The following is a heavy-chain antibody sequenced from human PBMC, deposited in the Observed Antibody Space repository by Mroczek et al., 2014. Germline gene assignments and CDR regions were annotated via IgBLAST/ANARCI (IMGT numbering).Heavy chain of an antibody. V-gene: IGHV4-34*01. CDR1: GGSFSGYY. J-gene: IGHJ6*02. CDR2: INHSGST. Sequence: QVQLQESGAGLLKPSETLSLTCAVYGGSFSGYYWSWIRQPPGKGLEWIGEINHSGSTNYNPSLKSRVTISVDTSKNQFSLKLSSVTAADTAVYYCARGLDGGGSGSYAPRKAYGMDVWGQGTTVTVSS. CDR3: ARGLDGGGSGSYAPRKAYGMDV. D-gene: IGHD3-10*01.